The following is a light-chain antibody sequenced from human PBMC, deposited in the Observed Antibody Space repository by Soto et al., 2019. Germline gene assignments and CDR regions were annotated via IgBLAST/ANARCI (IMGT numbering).Light chain of an antibody. V-gene: IGKV3-11*01. J-gene: IGKJ4*01. Sequence: EIVLTQSPATLSLSPGERATLSCRASQSVSSYLAWYQQKPGQAPRLLIYDASNMATGIPARFSGSGSGTDFTLAIRIREPGDFAVYYCQERGNWPLTFGGGTKVEI. CDR2: DAS. CDR3: QERGNWPLT. CDR1: QSVSSY.